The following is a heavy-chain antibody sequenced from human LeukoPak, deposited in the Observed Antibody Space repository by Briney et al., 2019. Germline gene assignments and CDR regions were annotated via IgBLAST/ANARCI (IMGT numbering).Heavy chain of an antibody. CDR2: IYPGDSDT. J-gene: IGHJ5*02. D-gene: IGHD5-18*01. V-gene: IGHV5-51*01. CDR1: GYSFTSYW. Sequence: GESLQISCKGSGYSFTSYWIGCVRQKPGKGLESLGIIYPGDSDTRYSPSFQGQVTISADKSISTAYLQWSSLKASDTAMYYCARRARPRRGYSYGYNWFDPWGQGTLVTVSS. CDR3: ARRARPRRGYSYGYNWFDP.